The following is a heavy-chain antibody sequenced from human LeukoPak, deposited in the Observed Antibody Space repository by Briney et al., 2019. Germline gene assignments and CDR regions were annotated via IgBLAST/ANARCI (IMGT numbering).Heavy chain of an antibody. Sequence: GGSLRLSCAASGFTLGTYDMYWVRQAPGKGLECVSSISRSGGSTYYADSVKGRFTISRDNSKNTLYLQMSSLRADDTAVYYCAKSNGVDRNGYNSDYFDYWGQGTLVTVSS. CDR2: ISRSGGST. CDR3: AKSNGVDRNGYNSDYFDY. J-gene: IGHJ4*02. D-gene: IGHD5-24*01. CDR1: GFTLGTYD. V-gene: IGHV3-23*01.